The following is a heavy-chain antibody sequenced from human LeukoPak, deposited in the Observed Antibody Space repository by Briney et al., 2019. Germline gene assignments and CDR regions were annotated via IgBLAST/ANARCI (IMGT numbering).Heavy chain of an antibody. J-gene: IGHJ3*02. Sequence: SQSLSLTCTVSGGSISSGDYYWSWIRQPPGKGLEWFGYIYYSGSTYYNPSLKSRVTISVDTSKNQFSLKLSSVTAADTAVYYCATYCSSTSCYTVDAFDIWGQGTMVTVSS. CDR2: IYYSGST. CDR3: ATYCSSTSCYTVDAFDI. D-gene: IGHD2-2*02. V-gene: IGHV4-30-4*01. CDR1: GGSISSGDYY.